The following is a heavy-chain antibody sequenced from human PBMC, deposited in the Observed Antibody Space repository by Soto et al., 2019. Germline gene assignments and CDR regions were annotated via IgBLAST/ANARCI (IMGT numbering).Heavy chain of an antibody. D-gene: IGHD3-22*01. V-gene: IGHV3-9*01. CDR3: AKDTPSIYDNSGGGDGFDY. CDR1: GGSCDDYD. CDR2: ISWTCGSI. Sequence: ALWLTCADSGGSCDDYDMHWVRQAPGSGLEWVSGISWTCGSIGSADSVKSRFTISRDNAKSHLYLQMNSLTAEDTAVYYCAKDTPSIYDNSGGGDGFDYWGQGSLVTVSS. J-gene: IGHJ4*02.